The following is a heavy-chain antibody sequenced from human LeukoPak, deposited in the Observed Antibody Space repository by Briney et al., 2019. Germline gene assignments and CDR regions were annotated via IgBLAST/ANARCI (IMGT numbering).Heavy chain of an antibody. CDR3: AKDLRITMIVVVIKAFDI. Sequence: GGSLRLSCAASGFTFSSYAMSWVRQAPGKGLEWVSAISGSGGSTYYADSVKGRFTISRDNSKNTLYLQMNSLRAEDTAVYYCAKDLRITMIVVVIKAFDIWGQGTMVTVSS. V-gene: IGHV3-23*01. D-gene: IGHD3-22*01. CDR2: ISGSGGST. J-gene: IGHJ3*02. CDR1: GFTFSSYA.